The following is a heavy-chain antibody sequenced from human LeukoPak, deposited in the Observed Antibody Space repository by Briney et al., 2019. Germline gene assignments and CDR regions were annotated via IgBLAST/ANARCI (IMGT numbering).Heavy chain of an antibody. CDR2: ITGSSTWT. D-gene: IGHD3-10*01. Sequence: GGSLRLSCEASGFTFGTFGMAWVRQSPGKGLQWVSGITGSSTWTYYAASVRGRFTVSRDNSQNTLHLQMNSLRADDTAVYYCTRELVSSGTGYFDLWGRGTLVTVSS. V-gene: IGHV3-23*01. CDR1: GFTFGTFG. CDR3: TRELVSSGTGYFDL. J-gene: IGHJ2*01.